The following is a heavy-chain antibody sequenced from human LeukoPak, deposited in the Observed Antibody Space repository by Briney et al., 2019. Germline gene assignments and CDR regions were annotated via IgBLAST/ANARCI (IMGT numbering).Heavy chain of an antibody. D-gene: IGHD3-3*01. J-gene: IGHJ3*02. V-gene: IGHV4-34*01. Sequence: PSETLSLTCAVYGGSFSGYYWSWIRQPPGKGLEWIGEINHSGSTNYNPSLKSRVTISVDTSKSQFSLKLSSVTAADSAVYYCAGHGGYDFWSAQAYDAFDIWGQGTMVTVSS. CDR3: AGHGGYDFWSAQAYDAFDI. CDR2: INHSGST. CDR1: GGSFSGYY.